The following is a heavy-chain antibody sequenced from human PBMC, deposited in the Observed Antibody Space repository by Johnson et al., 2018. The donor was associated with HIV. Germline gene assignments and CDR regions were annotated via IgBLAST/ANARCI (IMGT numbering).Heavy chain of an antibody. J-gene: IGHJ3*02. D-gene: IGHD2-2*01. CDR1: GFTFNNAW. V-gene: IGHV3-15*01. CDR3: SREVYQMTAFDI. CDR2: IKSKTDGGAT. Sequence: EMQLVESGGGLVKPGGSLRLSCAASGFTFNNAWMSWVRQAPGKGLEWVGHIKSKTDGGATDYPAPVKDRFTISRDDSKNTLYLQINSLKTDDTGVYYCSREVYQMTAFDIWGQGTVVTVSS.